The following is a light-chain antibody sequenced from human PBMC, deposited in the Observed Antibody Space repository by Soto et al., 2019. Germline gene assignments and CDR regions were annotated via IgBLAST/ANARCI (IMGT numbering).Light chain of an antibody. V-gene: IGKV3-15*01. CDR3: QQYNNWPPIT. CDR2: GAS. J-gene: IGKJ5*01. CDR1: QGVSNN. Sequence: EIVMSQSPDTLSVSPGERATLSCRASQGVSNNLAWYQQKPGQAPRPLMYGASTRATGIPARFSGSGSGTEFTLTISSLQSEDFAVYYCQQYNNWPPITFGQGTRLEIK.